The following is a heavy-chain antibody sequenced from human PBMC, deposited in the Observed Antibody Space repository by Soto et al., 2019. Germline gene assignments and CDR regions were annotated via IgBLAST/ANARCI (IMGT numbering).Heavy chain of an antibody. CDR2: LHSDGKIT. J-gene: IGHJ4*02. CDR1: GLTFGTSW. Sequence: EVRLVESGGGLVRPGGSRKPSCAASGLTFGTSWRYGVRQAPAKGLVWVARLHSDGKITTYADFVKGRFTISRDVAKSTLYLEMNTLRADDTAVYYCARGRNSFYLDFWGQGTPVTVSS. D-gene: IGHD2-15*01. V-gene: IGHV3-74*01. CDR3: ARGRNSFYLDF.